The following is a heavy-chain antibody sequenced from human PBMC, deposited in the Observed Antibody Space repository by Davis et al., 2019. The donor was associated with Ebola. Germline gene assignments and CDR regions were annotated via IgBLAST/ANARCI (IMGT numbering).Heavy chain of an antibody. Sequence: PGGSLRLSCAASGFTFSSYSMNWVRQAPGKGLEWVSYISSSSSTIYYADSVKGRFTISRDNSKNTLYLQMDSLRVEDTAVYYCAREYTVTLYAFDMWGQGTMVTVSS. CDR1: GFTFSSYS. J-gene: IGHJ3*02. V-gene: IGHV3-48*01. CDR3: AREYTVTLYAFDM. CDR2: ISSSSSTI. D-gene: IGHD4-17*01.